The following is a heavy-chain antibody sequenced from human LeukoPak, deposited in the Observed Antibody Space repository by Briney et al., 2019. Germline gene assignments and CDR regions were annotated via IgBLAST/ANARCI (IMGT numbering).Heavy chain of an antibody. CDR2: IYSSGTT. Sequence: NPSETLSLTCTVSGDSISGYYWSWIRQPPGQGLEYIGYIYSSGTTNYNPSLKSRFSISVDTSKNQFSLKLNSVTAADTAVYFCAKKGGSGSLVYSDSWGQGTLVTVSS. J-gene: IGHJ4*02. CDR1: GDSISGYY. D-gene: IGHD3-10*01. V-gene: IGHV4-4*09. CDR3: AKKGGSGSLVYSDS.